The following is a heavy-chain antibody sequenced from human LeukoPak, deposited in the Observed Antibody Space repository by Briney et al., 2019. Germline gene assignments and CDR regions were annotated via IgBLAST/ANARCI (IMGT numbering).Heavy chain of an antibody. CDR3: ARDRGYYDYVWGSYRSSGAFDI. V-gene: IGHV3-11*04. D-gene: IGHD3-16*02. CDR2: ISSSGSTI. CDR1: GFTFSDYY. J-gene: IGHJ3*02. Sequence: PGGSLRLSCAASGFTFSDYYMSWIRQAPGKGLEWVSYISSSGSTIHYADSVKGRFTISRDNAKNSLYLQMNSLRAEDTAVYYCARDRGYYDYVWGSYRSSGAFDIWGQGTMVTVSS.